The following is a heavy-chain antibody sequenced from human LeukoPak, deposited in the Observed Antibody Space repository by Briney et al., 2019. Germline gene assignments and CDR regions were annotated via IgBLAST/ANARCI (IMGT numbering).Heavy chain of an antibody. V-gene: IGHV4-59*01. Sequence: PSETLSLTCTVSGGSISSYYWSWVRQPPGKGLEWIGYIYCSGSTNYNPSLKSRVTISVDTSKNQFSLKLSSVTAADTAVYYCARSNYYDSSGSIWYFDLWGRGTLVTVSS. CDR3: ARSNYYDSSGSIWYFDL. CDR2: IYCSGST. CDR1: GGSISSYY. D-gene: IGHD3-22*01. J-gene: IGHJ2*01.